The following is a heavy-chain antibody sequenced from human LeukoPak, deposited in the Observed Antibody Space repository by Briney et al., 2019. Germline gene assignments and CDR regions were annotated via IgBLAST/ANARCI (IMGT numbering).Heavy chain of an antibody. CDR1: GYTFTSYG. D-gene: IGHD6-19*01. CDR2: ITAYNGNT. CDR3: AREAYSSGIVIDY. V-gene: IGHV1-18*01. J-gene: IGHJ4*02. Sequence: ASVNVSCKASGYTFTSYGIRWVRQAPGQGLAWMGWITAYNGNTNYAQKLQGRVTMTTDTSTSTAYMELRSVRSDGTAVYYCAREAYSSGIVIDYWGQGTLVTVSS.